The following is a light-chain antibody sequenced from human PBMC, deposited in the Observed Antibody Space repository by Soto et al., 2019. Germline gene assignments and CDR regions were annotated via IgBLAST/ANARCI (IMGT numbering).Light chain of an antibody. J-gene: IGLJ1*01. CDR3: CSYGGGSTYV. CDR1: SSDVGSYNL. CDR2: EVS. V-gene: IGLV2-23*02. Sequence: QSALAQPASVSGSPGQSITISCTGTSSDVGSYNLVSWYQQHPGKAPKLMIYEVSKRPSGVSNRFSGSKSANTASLTISGLQADDEADYYCCSYGGGSTYVFGTGTRSPS.